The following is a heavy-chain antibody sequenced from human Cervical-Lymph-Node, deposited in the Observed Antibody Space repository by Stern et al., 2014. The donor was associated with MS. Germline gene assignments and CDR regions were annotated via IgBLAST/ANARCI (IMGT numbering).Heavy chain of an antibody. V-gene: IGHV1-18*01. CDR2: ISAFNGHT. J-gene: IGHJ5*02. Sequence: VQLVESGAEVKKPGASVKVSCKASGYTFTTYGISWVRQAPGQGLEWMGWISAFNGHTHYAQTFPGRVTMTTDKYTSTDSVELRSMRSDDTAVYYCARTNRHYLLLAGPNWFDPWGQGTLVTVSS. CDR1: GYTFTTYG. D-gene: IGHD6-19*01. CDR3: ARTNRHYLLLAGPNWFDP.